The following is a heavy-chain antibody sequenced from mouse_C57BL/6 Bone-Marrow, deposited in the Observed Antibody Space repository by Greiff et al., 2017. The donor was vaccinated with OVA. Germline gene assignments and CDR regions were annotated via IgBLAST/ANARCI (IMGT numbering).Heavy chain of an antibody. J-gene: IGHJ4*01. CDR2: IYPGDGDT. CDR3: AVYYGSSFYAMDY. CDR1: GYAFSSSW. D-gene: IGHD1-1*01. V-gene: IGHV1-82*01. Sequence: VQRVESGPELVKPGASVKISCKASGYAFSSSWMNWVKQRPGKGLEWIGRIYPGDGDTNYNGKFKGKATLTADKSSSTAYMQLSSLTSEDSAVYFCAVYYGSSFYAMDYWGQGTSVTVSS.